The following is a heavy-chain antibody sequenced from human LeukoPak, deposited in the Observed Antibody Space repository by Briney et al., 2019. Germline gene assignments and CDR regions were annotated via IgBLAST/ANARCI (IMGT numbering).Heavy chain of an antibody. Sequence: SETLSLTCTVSGYSISSGYYWGWIRQPPGKGLEWIGSIYHSGSTYYNPSLKSRVTISVDTSKNQFSLKLSSVTAADTAVYYCARGLSGSYQIDYWGQGTLVTVSS. D-gene: IGHD1-26*01. CDR2: IYHSGST. J-gene: IGHJ4*02. CDR3: ARGLSGSYQIDY. CDR1: GYSISSGYY. V-gene: IGHV4-38-2*02.